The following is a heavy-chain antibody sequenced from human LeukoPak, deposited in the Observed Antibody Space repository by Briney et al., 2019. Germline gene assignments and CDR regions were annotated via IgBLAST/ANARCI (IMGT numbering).Heavy chain of an antibody. Sequence: PGGSLRLSCAASGFTFSSYTMNCVRQAPGKGLEWVSSISSSTTYIYYADSVKGRFTISRDNAKNSLYLQMNSLSAEDTAVYYCAREKYYYGSGSYYPRGLDFWGQGTLVTVSS. CDR1: GFTFSSYT. J-gene: IGHJ4*02. CDR2: ISSSTTYI. V-gene: IGHV3-21*01. D-gene: IGHD3-10*01. CDR3: AREKYYYGSGSYYPRGLDF.